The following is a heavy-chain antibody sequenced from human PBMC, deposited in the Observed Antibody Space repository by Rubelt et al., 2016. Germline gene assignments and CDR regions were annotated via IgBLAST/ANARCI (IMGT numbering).Heavy chain of an antibody. J-gene: IGHJ4*02. V-gene: IGHV1-18*01. CDR1: GYTFTSYG. D-gene: IGHD3-22*01. CDR2: IRAYNGNT. Sequence: QVQLVQSGAEVKKPGASVKVSCKASGYTFTSYGISWVRQAPGQGLEWMGWIRAYNGNTNYAQKLQGRVTMTTDTSTSTAYMELRSLRSDDTAVYYGARVEYYYDSSGYSDYWGQGTLVTVSS. CDR3: ARVEYYYDSSGYSDY.